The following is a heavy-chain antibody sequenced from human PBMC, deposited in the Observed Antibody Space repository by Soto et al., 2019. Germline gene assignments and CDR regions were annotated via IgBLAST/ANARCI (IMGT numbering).Heavy chain of an antibody. V-gene: IGHV3-23*01. Sequence: GGSLRLSCAASGFTFSSYAMSWVRQAPGKGLEWVSAISGSGGSTYYADSVKGRFTISRDNSKNTLYLQMNSLRAEDTVVYYCAKDDLQYGSGSRQHWGQGTMVTVSS. D-gene: IGHD3-10*01. CDR3: AKDDLQYGSGSRQH. CDR2: ISGSGGST. CDR1: GFTFSSYA. J-gene: IGHJ3*01.